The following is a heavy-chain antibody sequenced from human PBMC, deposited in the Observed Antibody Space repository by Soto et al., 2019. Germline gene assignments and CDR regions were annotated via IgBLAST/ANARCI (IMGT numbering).Heavy chain of an antibody. CDR2: ISGSGGST. J-gene: IGHJ4*02. V-gene: IGHV3-23*01. CDR3: AKDYPDVLLYDYVWGSYPY. CDR1: GFTFSSYA. D-gene: IGHD3-16*02. Sequence: QTGGSLRLSCAASGFTFSSYAMSWVRQAPGKGLEWVSAISGSGGSTYYADSVKGRFTISRDNSKNTLYLQMNSLRAEDTAVYYCAKDYPDVLLYDYVWGSYPYWGQGTLVTVSS.